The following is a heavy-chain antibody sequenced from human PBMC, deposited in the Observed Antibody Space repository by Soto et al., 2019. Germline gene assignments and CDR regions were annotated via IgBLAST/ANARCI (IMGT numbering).Heavy chain of an antibody. V-gene: IGHV3-33*01. CDR2: ICDGGSNR. J-gene: IGHJ5*02. D-gene: IGHD4-17*01. Sequence: GGSLRLSCAASGFTFGTYAMHWVRQAPGKGLEWVAGICDGGSNRYYGDAVKGRFTISRDNSKNTLYLQMNSLRADDTAVYYCATATKTTVTTAFDPWGQGTLVTVSS. CDR1: GFTFGTYA. CDR3: ATATKTTVTTAFDP.